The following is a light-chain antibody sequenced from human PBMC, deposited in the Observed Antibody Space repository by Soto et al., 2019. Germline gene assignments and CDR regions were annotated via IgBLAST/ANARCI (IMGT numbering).Light chain of an antibody. V-gene: IGKV3-20*01. CDR3: QQYGSSLWT. J-gene: IGKJ1*01. CDR1: QSVSGH. Sequence: EIVLTQSPGTLSLSPGERATLSCRASQSVSGHLAWYQQKPGQAPRLLIYGASSRATGIPDRFSGSGSGTDFTLTITRLEPEDFAVYYCQQYGSSLWTFGQGTKADIK. CDR2: GAS.